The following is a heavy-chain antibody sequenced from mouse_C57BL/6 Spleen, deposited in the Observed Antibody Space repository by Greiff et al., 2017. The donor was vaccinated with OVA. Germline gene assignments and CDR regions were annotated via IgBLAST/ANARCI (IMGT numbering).Heavy chain of an antibody. J-gene: IGHJ1*03. Sequence: QVQLKESGAELVRPGASVKMSCKASGYTFTSYNMHWVKQTPRQGLEWIGAIYPGNGDTSYNQKFKGKATLTVDKSSSTAYMQLSSLTSEDSAVYFCARVSLPRRYFDVWGTGTTVTVSS. V-gene: IGHV1-12*01. CDR1: GYTFTSYN. CDR2: IYPGNGDT. D-gene: IGHD1-2*01. CDR3: ARVSLPRRYFDV.